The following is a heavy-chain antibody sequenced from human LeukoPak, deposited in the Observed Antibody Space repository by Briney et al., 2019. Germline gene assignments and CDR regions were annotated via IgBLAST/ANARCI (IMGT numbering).Heavy chain of an antibody. CDR3: ARGGGYCSSTSCYYGMDV. D-gene: IGHD2-2*01. Sequence: GGSLRLSCAASGFTFSSYEMNWVRQAPGKGLEWVSYISSSGSTIYYADSVRGRFTISRDNAKNSLYLQMNSLRAEDTAVYYCARGGGYCSSTSCYYGMDVWGQGTTVTVSS. J-gene: IGHJ6*02. CDR2: ISSSGSTI. CDR1: GFTFSSYE. V-gene: IGHV3-48*03.